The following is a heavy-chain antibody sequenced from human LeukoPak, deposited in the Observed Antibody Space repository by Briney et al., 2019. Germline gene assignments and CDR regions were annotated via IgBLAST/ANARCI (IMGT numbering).Heavy chain of an antibody. CDR3: ARLWSFYYDSRGNWFDS. Sequence: SETLSLTCSVTGDSMNSNAYWWGWVRQPPGKGLEWIGSVSYSGSTNYNPSLKSRVIISVDTSKNQVSLQLSSVTAADTAVYYCARLWSFYYDSRGNWFDSWGQGTLDPVSS. CDR2: VSYSGST. J-gene: IGHJ5*01. CDR1: GDSMNSNAYW. D-gene: IGHD3-22*01. V-gene: IGHV4-39*01.